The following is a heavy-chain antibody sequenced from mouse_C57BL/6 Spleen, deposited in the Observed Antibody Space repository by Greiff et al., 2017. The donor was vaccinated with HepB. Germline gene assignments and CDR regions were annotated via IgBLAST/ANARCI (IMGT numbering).Heavy chain of an antibody. Sequence: QVQLQQFGAELVRPGTSVKVSCKASGYAFTNYLIEWVKQRPGQGLEWIGVINPGSGGTNYNEKFKGKATLTADKSSSTAYMQLSSLTSEDSAVYFCAGGELGPFDYWGQGTTLTVSS. CDR1: GYAFTNYL. V-gene: IGHV1-54*01. CDR3: AGGELGPFDY. CDR2: INPGSGGT. D-gene: IGHD4-1*01. J-gene: IGHJ2*01.